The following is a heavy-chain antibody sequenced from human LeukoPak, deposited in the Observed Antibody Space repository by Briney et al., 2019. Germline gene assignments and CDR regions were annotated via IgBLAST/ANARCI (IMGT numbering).Heavy chain of an antibody. CDR3: ARGGPYYYYGMDV. J-gene: IGHJ6*02. Sequence: GGSLRLSCAASGFTFSSYWMSWVRQAPGKGLEWVANIKQDGSEKYYVDSVKDRFTISRDNAKNSLYLQMNSLRAEDTAVYYCARGGPYYYYGMDVWGQGTTVTVSS. CDR1: GFTFSSYW. CDR2: IKQDGSEK. V-gene: IGHV3-7*01.